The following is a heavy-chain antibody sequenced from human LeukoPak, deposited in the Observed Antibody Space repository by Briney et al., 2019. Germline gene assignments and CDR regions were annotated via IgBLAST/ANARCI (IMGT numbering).Heavy chain of an antibody. CDR3: GRCSSGSCNWFDP. Sequence: PSETLSLTCTVSGGSISSSSYYWAWIRQPPGKGLEWIGSMYYSGNTYYNPSLKSRVTISADTSKNQFSMKLSSVTAADTAVYYCGRCSSGSCNWFDPWGQGTLVTVSS. J-gene: IGHJ5*02. V-gene: IGHV4-39*01. D-gene: IGHD1-26*01. CDR1: GGSISSSSYY. CDR2: MYYSGNT.